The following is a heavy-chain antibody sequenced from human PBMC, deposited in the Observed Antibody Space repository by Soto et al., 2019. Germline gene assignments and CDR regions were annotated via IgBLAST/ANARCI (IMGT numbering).Heavy chain of an antibody. D-gene: IGHD5-18*01. J-gene: IGHJ4*02. CDR1: GFTFSSYA. CDR3: AKDSVQLWLNYFDY. Sequence: GGSLRLSCAASGFTFSSYAMSWVRQAPGKGLEWVSAISGSGGSTYYADSVKGRFTISRDNSKNTLYLQMNSLRAEGTAVYYCAKDSVQLWLNYFDYWGQRTLVTVSS. CDR2: ISGSGGST. V-gene: IGHV3-23*01.